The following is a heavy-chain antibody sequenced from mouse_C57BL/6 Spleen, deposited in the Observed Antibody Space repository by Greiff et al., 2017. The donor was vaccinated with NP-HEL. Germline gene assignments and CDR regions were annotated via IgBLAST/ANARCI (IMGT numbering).Heavy chain of an antibody. V-gene: IGHV1-64*01. CDR1: GYTFTSYW. CDR3: ARSYYSTIDY. D-gene: IGHD2-5*01. Sequence: QVQLKQPGAELVKPGASVKLSCKASGYTFTSYWMHWVKQRPGQGLEWIGMIHPNSGNTNYNEKFKSKATLTVDKSSSTAYMQLSSLTSEDSAVYYCARSYYSTIDYWGQGTTLTVSS. J-gene: IGHJ2*01. CDR2: IHPNSGNT.